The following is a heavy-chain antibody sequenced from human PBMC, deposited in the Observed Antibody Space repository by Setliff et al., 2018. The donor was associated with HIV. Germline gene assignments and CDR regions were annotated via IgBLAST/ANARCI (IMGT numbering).Heavy chain of an antibody. D-gene: IGHD6-13*01. CDR2: ISDYTGNT. V-gene: IGHV1-18*01. J-gene: IGHJ3*02. CDR3: TRTSSSRPDAFDI. Sequence: ASVKVSCKASGYTFSSHGITWVRQVPGQGLEWMGWISDYTGNTNYAQKVQGRVSMTTDTSTSTAYMELRSLRFDDTAVYYCTRTSSSRPDAFDIWGQGTMVTVSS. CDR1: GYTFSSHG.